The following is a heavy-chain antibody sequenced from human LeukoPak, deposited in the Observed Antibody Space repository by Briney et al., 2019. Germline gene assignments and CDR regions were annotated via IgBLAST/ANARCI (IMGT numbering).Heavy chain of an antibody. D-gene: IGHD3-10*01. V-gene: IGHV3-21*04. CDR2: ISSSSSYI. CDR3: AKSEANYGSGSYYKN. CDR1: GFTFSSYS. J-gene: IGHJ4*02. Sequence: GGSLRLSCAASGFTFSSYSMNWVRQAPGKGLEWVSSISSSSSYIYYADSVKGRFTISRDNAKNSLYLQMNSLRAEDTAVYYCAKSEANYGSGSYYKNWGQGTLVTVSS.